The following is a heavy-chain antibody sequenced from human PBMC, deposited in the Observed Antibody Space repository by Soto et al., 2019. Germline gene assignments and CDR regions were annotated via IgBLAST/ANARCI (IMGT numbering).Heavy chain of an antibody. CDR3: ARDQDAFDI. V-gene: IGHV3-7*01. Sequence: GGSLRLSCAASGFTFSSYWVSWVRQAPGKGLEWVANIKQDGSEKYYVDSVKGRFTISRDNAKNSLYLQMNSLRAEDTAVYYCARDQDAFDIWGQGTMVTVSS. CDR2: IKQDGSEK. J-gene: IGHJ3*02. CDR1: GFTFSSYW.